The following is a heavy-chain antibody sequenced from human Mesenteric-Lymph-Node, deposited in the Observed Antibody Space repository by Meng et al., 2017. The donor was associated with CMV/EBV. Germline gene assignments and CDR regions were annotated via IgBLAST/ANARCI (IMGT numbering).Heavy chain of an antibody. V-gene: IGHV2-5*02. J-gene: IGHJ4*01. CDR2: IYWDETR. CDR3: AHRGPTSPYFDY. D-gene: IGHD2/OR15-2a*01. Sequence: FSGFSLSATAVSVGWIRQPPGKALEYLSLIYWDETRRYSPSLASRLTITKDTSRNQVFLTMTNMDPVDTATYYRAHRGPTSPYFDYWGHGTLVTVSS. CDR1: GFSLSATAVS.